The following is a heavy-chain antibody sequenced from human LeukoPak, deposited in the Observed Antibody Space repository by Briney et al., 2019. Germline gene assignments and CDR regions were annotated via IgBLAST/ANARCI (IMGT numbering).Heavy chain of an antibody. CDR3: ARAGSGWSFDL. CDR2: IYYSGST. Sequence: SETLSLTCTVSGGSISSSSYYWGWIRQPPGKGLEWIGSIYYSGSTYYNPSLKSRVTISVDTSKNQFSLKLTSVTAADTAVYCWARAGSGWSFDLWGKGTVVSV. J-gene: IGHJ4*02. CDR1: GGSISSSSYY. D-gene: IGHD6-19*01. V-gene: IGHV4-39*01.